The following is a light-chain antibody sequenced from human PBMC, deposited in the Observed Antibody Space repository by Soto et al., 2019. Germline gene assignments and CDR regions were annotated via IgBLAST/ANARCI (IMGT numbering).Light chain of an antibody. J-gene: IGLJ3*02. Sequence: QSVLTQPASVSGSPGQSITISCTGTSSDVGSYNLVSWYQQHPGKAPKLLVYDVSKRPSGVPDRFSGSKSGNTASLTISGLQGDDEADYFCCSYTGRYIWMFGGGTQLTVL. CDR1: SSDVGSYNL. CDR3: CSYTGRYIWM. V-gene: IGLV2-14*02. CDR2: DVS.